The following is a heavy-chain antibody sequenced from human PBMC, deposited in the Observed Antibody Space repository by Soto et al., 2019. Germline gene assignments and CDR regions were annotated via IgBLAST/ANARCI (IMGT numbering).Heavy chain of an antibody. V-gene: IGHV3-30*18. CDR2: ISYDGSDK. CDR3: ANTPLTYTSGWNQYAEYFQH. Sequence: GGSLRLSCAVSGFTFSAYAMHWVRQAPGKGLEWVAVISYDGSDKYYAASVKGRFTISRDNSKNTLYLQMNSLRAEDTAVYYCANTPLTYTSGWNQYAEYFQHWGQGTLVTVSS. J-gene: IGHJ1*01. D-gene: IGHD6-19*01. CDR1: GFTFSAYA.